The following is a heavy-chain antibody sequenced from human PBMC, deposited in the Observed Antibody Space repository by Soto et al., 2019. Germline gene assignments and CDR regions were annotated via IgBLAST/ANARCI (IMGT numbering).Heavy chain of an antibody. CDR3: ARSHRDNWGSPDYFHY. CDR1: GGSISSGGYY. Sequence: QVQLQESGPGLVKPSQTLSLTCTVSGGSISSGGYYWSWIRQHPGKGLEWIGYIYYNGDTYYNPSLKSRVSISIDTSKNQFSLRLTSVTAADTAVYYCARSHRDNWGSPDYFHYWGQGTLVTVSS. J-gene: IGHJ4*02. V-gene: IGHV4-31*03. CDR2: IYYNGDT. D-gene: IGHD7-27*01.